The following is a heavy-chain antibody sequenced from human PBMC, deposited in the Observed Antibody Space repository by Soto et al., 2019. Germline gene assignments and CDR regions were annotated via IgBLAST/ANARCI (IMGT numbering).Heavy chain of an antibody. CDR2: IKSKTDGGTT. D-gene: IGHD6-13*01. V-gene: IGHV3-15*07. J-gene: IGHJ6*01. Sequence: GGSLRLSCAASGFTFSNAWMNWVRQAPGKGLEWVGRIKSKTDGGTTDYAAPVKGRFTISRDDSKTTLYLQMNSLKTEDTAVYYCTTEQTLSSSWYDVYYYGMDVWGQGATVTVSS. CDR3: TTEQTLSSSWYDVYYYGMDV. CDR1: GFTFSNAW.